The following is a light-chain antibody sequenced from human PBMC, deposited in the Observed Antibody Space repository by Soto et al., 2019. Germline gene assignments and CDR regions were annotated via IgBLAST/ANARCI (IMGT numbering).Light chain of an antibody. CDR2: SSH. CDR1: SSNIGDYH. Sequence: QPVLTQPPSASGTPGQRVTISCSGSSSNIGDYHVHWYQQLPSAAPKVLIHSSHQRLSGVPDRFSGSKSGTSASLAISGLQSEDEGDYYCAAWDDSLNGVVFGGGTKLTVL. V-gene: IGLV1-44*01. J-gene: IGLJ2*01. CDR3: AAWDDSLNGVV.